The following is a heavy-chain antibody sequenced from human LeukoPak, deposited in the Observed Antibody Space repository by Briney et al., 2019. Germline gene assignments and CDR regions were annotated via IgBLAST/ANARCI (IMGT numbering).Heavy chain of an antibody. Sequence: ASVKVSCKASGYTFTSYAMNWVRQAPGQGLEWMGWINTNTGNPTYAQGFTGRFVFSLDTSVSTAYLQISSLKAEDTAVYYCASSDWLPRDDAFDIWGQGTMVTVSS. J-gene: IGHJ3*02. CDR2: INTNTGNP. D-gene: IGHD3-9*01. V-gene: IGHV7-4-1*02. CDR3: ASSDWLPRDDAFDI. CDR1: GYTFTSYA.